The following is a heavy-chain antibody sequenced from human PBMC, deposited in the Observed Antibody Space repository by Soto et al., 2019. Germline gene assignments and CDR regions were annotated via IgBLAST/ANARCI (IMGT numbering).Heavy chain of an antibody. CDR1: GGTFSSYA. CDR2: IIPIFGTA. J-gene: IGHJ5*02. V-gene: IGHV1-69*05. Sequence: ASVKVSCKASGGTFSSYAISWVRQAPGQGLEWMGGIIPIFGTANYAQKFQGRVTITRDTSASTAYMELSSLRSEDTAVYYCARGFAGPWGWFDPWGQGTLVTVSS. D-gene: IGHD7-27*01. CDR3: ARGFAGPWGWFDP.